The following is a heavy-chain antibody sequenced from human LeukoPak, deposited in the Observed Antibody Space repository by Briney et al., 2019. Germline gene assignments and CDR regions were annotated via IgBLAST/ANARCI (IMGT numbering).Heavy chain of an antibody. Sequence: GGSLRLSCAASGFTFNNYGMHCVRQAPGKGLEWLAFICYDGSNTYYADSVKGRFTVSRDDSKNTLYLQMNSLRGDDTAVYYCSKDGISYYYIYYWGQGTLVTVSS. CDR3: SKDGISYYYIYY. CDR2: ICYDGSNT. D-gene: IGHD1-14*01. J-gene: IGHJ4*02. V-gene: IGHV3-30*02. CDR1: GFTFNNYG.